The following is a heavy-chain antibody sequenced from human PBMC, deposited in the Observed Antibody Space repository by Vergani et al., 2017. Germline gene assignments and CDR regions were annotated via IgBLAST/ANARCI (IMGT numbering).Heavy chain of an antibody. V-gene: IGHV4-59*01. J-gene: IGHJ2*01. CDR3: ASTSSIGARFWYCDL. D-gene: IGHD6-6*01. CDR2: IHYSGST. Sequence: QVQLQESGPGLVKPSETLSLTCTVSGGSISNYYWSWIRQPPGKGLEWIGYIHYSGSTNYNPSLKSRVTISVDTSKNQFSLKLSSVTAADTAVYYCASTSSIGARFWYCDLWGRGTLVTVSS. CDR1: GGSISNYY.